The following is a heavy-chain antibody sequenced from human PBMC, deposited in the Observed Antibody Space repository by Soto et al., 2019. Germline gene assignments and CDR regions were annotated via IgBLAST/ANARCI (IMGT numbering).Heavy chain of an antibody. J-gene: IGHJ4*02. V-gene: IGHV3-21*01. CDR2: IISSGSFI. CDR1: GFSFSNDN. D-gene: IGHD3-22*01. Sequence: XVSLRLTCEASGFSFSNDNMNWIRQAPGKRLEWVSSIISSGSFIYYADSVKGRFTISRDNAKNSLYLQMNRLRAEDTALYYCARVADYYDSSGYLPVVDWGQGTLVTVSS. CDR3: ARVADYYDSSGYLPVVD.